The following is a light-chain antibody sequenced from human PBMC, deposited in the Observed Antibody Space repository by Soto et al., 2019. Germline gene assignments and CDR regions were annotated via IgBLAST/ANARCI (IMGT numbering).Light chain of an antibody. CDR3: QQYNSHSLT. J-gene: IGKJ1*01. Sequence: DIQMTQSPSSLSASVGDRVAITCRASQNIANYLNWYQQKPGKAPKLLIYGASALQSGVPSRFSGSGSETEFTLTISSLQPDDFATYYCQQYNSHSLTFGHGTKVEIK. CDR2: GAS. CDR1: QNIANY. V-gene: IGKV1-17*01.